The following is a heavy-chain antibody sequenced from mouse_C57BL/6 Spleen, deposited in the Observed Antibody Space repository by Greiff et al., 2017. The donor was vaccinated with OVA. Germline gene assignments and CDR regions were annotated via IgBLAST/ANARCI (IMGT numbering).Heavy chain of an antibody. D-gene: IGHD1-1*01. CDR1: GYTFTSYW. CDR3: ARSRYYGSNYAMDY. CDR2: IYPGSGSP. Sequence: QVQLQQPGAELVKPGASVKMSCKASGYTFTSYWITWVKQRPGQGLEWIGDIYPGSGSPNYNAKFKSKATLTVDTSSSTAYMQRSSLTSEDSAVYYCARSRYYGSNYAMDYWGQGTSVTVSS. J-gene: IGHJ4*01. V-gene: IGHV1-55*01.